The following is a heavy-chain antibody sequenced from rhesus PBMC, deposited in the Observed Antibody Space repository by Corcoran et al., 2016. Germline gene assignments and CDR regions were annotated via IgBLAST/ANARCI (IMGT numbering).Heavy chain of an antibody. CDR2: IYGSSGST. V-gene: IGHV4-76*01. CDR1: GGSISGGYD. D-gene: IGHD6-25*01. Sequence: QVQLQESGPGVVKPSETLSLTCAVSGGSISGGYDWSWIRQPPGKGLEWIGDIYGSSGSTNYNPALKNRVTISKDASKNECSLKLSSVTAADTAVYYCGSGSWNGVLDSWGQGVIVTVSS. J-gene: IGHJ6*01. CDR3: GSGSWNGVLDS.